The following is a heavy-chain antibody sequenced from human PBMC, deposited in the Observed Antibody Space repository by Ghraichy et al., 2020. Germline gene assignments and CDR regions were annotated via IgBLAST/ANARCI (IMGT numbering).Heavy chain of an antibody. Sequence: GGSLRLSCAASGFTFSDYYMTWIRQAPGKGLEWVSYISSSGSTIYYADSVKGRFTISRDNTKNSLYLQMNSLRADDTAVYYCARTSNSGLDYWGQGTLVTVSS. CDR3: ARTSNSGLDY. V-gene: IGHV3-11*01. J-gene: IGHJ4*02. CDR1: GFTFSDYY. D-gene: IGHD6-6*01. CDR2: ISSSGSTI.